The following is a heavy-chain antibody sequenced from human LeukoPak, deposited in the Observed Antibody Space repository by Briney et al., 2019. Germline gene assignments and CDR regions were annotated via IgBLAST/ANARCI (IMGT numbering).Heavy chain of an antibody. J-gene: IGHJ4*02. D-gene: IGHD4-17*01. CDR3: AATMKRDYGDTNLDY. CDR1: GGSISSYY. V-gene: IGHV4-59*12. Sequence: SETLSLTCTVSGGSISSYYWSWIRQPPGKGLEWIGYMYNSKRGGINYNPSLKSRVTISEDTSENQFSLKLTSVTAADTAVYYCAATMKRDYGDTNLDYWGQGTLVTVSS. CDR2: MYNSKRGGI.